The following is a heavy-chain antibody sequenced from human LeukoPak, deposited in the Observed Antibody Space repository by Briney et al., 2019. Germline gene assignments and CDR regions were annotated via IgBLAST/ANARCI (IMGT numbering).Heavy chain of an antibody. CDR3: ASSGGDSSGYYYFQH. CDR1: GFTVSSNY. D-gene: IGHD3-22*01. J-gene: IGHJ1*01. CDR2: IYSGGST. V-gene: IGHV3-53*01. Sequence: GGSLRLSCAASGFTVSSNYMSWVRQAPGKGLEWVSVIYSGGSTYYSDAVKGRCTISRGNSTNTMSLQMNSLRAEDTAVYYCASSGGDSSGYYYFQHWGQGTLVTVSS.